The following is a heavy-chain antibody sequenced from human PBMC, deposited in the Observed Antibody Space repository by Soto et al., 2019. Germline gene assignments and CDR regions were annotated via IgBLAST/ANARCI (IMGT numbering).Heavy chain of an antibody. Sequence: GGSLRLSCAASGFTFSSYEMNWVRQAPGKGLEWVSYISSSGSTIYYADSVKGRFTISRDNAKNSLYLQMNSLRAEDTAVYYCARGFSGYGPFDYWGQGTLVTVSS. CDR2: ISSSGSTI. V-gene: IGHV3-48*03. CDR1: GFTFSSYE. CDR3: ARGFSGYGPFDY. D-gene: IGHD5-12*01. J-gene: IGHJ4*02.